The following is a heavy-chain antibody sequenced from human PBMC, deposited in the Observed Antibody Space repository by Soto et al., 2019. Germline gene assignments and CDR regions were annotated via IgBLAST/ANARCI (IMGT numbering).Heavy chain of an antibody. CDR3: TSDRAVTNASMVMSY. J-gene: IGHJ4*02. Sequence: QVLLVQSGAEVKNTGSSVKVSCKTSGGTFSSYSFSWVRQAPGQGLEWMGRIIPMFDITNYAQKFQGRVTITADKSTSTVYLELSRLRYEDTAVYYCTSDRAVTNASMVMSYWGQGTPVTVSS. D-gene: IGHD3-22*01. V-gene: IGHV1-69*02. CDR2: IIPMFDIT. CDR1: GGTFSSYS.